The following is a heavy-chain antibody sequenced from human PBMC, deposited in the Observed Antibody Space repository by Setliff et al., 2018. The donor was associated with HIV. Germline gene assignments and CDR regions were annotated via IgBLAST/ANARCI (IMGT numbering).Heavy chain of an antibody. CDR2: IHSSGST. CDR3: ATLNHSGGNFLAY. J-gene: IGHJ4*02. V-gene: IGHV4-4*09. Sequence: SETLSLTCTVSGGSVNDFYCNWIRQPPGKGPEWIGYIHSSGSTIYNPSLKSRITISLDTSKEQFSLELSSATAADTAVYYCATLNHSGGNFLAYWGQGSLVTAPQ. CDR1: GGSVNDFY. D-gene: IGHD2-21*02.